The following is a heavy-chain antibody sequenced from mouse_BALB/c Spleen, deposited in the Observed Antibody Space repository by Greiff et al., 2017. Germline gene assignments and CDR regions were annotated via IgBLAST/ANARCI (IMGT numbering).Heavy chain of an antibody. V-gene: IGHV1-5*01. Sequence: VQLKESGTVLARPGASVKMSCKASGYTFTSYWMHWVKQRPGQGLEWIGAIYPGNSDTSYNQKFKGKAKLTAVTSTSTAYMELSSLTNEDSAVYYCTRYDYDGDYYAMDYWGQGTSVTVSS. CDR2: IYPGNSDT. D-gene: IGHD2-4*01. CDR3: TRYDYDGDYYAMDY. CDR1: GYTFTSYW. J-gene: IGHJ4*01.